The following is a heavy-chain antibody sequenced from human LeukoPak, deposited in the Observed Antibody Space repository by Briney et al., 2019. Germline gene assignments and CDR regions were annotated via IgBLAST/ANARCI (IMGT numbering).Heavy chain of an antibody. CDR3: ARDDDTTGRYSRFDY. Sequence: GGSLRLSRAASGFTFSHYGMHWVRQAPGKGLEWVAVMWSDGTKKYYADSVKGRFTVSRDTSKHTLYLQMSSLRAEGTAVYFCARDDDTTGRYSRFDYWGQGTLVTVSS. CDR1: GFTFSHYG. CDR2: MWSDGTKK. D-gene: IGHD3-22*01. V-gene: IGHV3-33*01. J-gene: IGHJ4*02.